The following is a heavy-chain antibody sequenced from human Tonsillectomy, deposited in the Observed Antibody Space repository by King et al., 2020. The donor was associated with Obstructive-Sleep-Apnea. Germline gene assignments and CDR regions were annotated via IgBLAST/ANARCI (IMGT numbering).Heavy chain of an antibody. CDR3: ARDSSSNYYYGMDV. CDR2: IYYSGST. V-gene: IGHV4-31*03. Sequence: VQLQESGPGLVKPSQTLSLTCTVSGGSISSGGYYWSWIRQHPGKGLEWIGYIYYSGSTYYNPSLKSRVTISVDTAKNQFSRKLGSVTAADTAVYYCARDSSSNYYYGMDVWGQGTTVTVSS. J-gene: IGHJ6*02. CDR1: GGSISSGGYY. D-gene: IGHD6-6*01.